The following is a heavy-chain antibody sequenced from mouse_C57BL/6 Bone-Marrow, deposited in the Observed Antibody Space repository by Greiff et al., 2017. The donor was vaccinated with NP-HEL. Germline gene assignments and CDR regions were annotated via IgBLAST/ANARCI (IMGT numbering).Heavy chain of an antibody. D-gene: IGHD2-3*01. CDR3: ASDYDCYWIYAMDY. J-gene: IGHJ4*01. CDR2: IDPSDSYT. Sequence: QVQLQQPGAELVMPGASVKLSCKASGYTFTSYWMHWVKQRPGQGLEWIGEIDPSDSYTNYNQKFKGKSTLTVDKSSSTAYMQLSSLTSEDSAVYYCASDYDCYWIYAMDYWGQGTSVTVSS. CDR1: GYTFTSYW. V-gene: IGHV1-69*01.